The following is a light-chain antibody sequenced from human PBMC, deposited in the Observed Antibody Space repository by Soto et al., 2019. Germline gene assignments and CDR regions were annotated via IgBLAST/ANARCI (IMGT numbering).Light chain of an antibody. CDR3: CSYAGSSTHVV. CDR1: SSDVGSYNL. V-gene: IGLV2-23*01. Sequence: QSVLTQPASVSGSPGQSITISCTGTSSDVGSYNLVSWYQQHPGKAPKLMIYEGSKRPSGVSNRFSGSKSDNTASLTISGLQAEDEADYYCCSYAGSSTHVVFGGGTQLTVL. J-gene: IGLJ2*01. CDR2: EGS.